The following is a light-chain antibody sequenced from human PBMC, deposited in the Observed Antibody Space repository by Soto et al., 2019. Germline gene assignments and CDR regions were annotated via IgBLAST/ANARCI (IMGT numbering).Light chain of an antibody. V-gene: IGLV2-23*02. CDR3: CSSAGSSIVV. J-gene: IGLJ2*01. Sequence: QSALTQPASVSGSPGQSITISCTGTSSDVGSYNLVSWYQQHPGKAPKLMIYEVSKRPSGVSNRFSGSKSGNTASLTISGLQAEDDADYYCCSSAGSSIVVFGGGTKVTVL. CDR1: SSDVGSYNL. CDR2: EVS.